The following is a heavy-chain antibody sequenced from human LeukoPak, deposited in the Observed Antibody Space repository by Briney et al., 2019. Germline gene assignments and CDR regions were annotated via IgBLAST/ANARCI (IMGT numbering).Heavy chain of an antibody. CDR2: ISWCSGSI. V-gene: IGHV3-9*01. Sequence: GGSLRLSCAVSGFNFDVYAVLWVRAARGRGVVWVSGISWCSGSIGYADSVKGRFTISRDNAKNSLYLQMNSLRAEDTALYYCAKDISPSYYYDSSGYFDYWGQGTLVTVSS. CDR3: AKDISPSYYYDSSGYFDY. J-gene: IGHJ4*02. CDR1: GFNFDVYA. D-gene: IGHD3-22*01.